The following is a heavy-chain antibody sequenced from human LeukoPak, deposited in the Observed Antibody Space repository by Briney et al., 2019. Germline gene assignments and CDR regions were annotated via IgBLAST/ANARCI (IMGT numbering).Heavy chain of an antibody. Sequence: SETLSLTCTVSGGSISSSSYYWGWVRQPPGKGLEWIGSIYYSGSTYYNPSLKSRVTMSVDTSKNQFSLKVNYVTAADTATYYCAREVAAGSYRGFDYWGQGTLVTVSS. CDR1: GGSISSSSYY. D-gene: IGHD6-19*01. CDR2: IYYSGST. CDR3: AREVAAGSYRGFDY. V-gene: IGHV4-39*07. J-gene: IGHJ4*01.